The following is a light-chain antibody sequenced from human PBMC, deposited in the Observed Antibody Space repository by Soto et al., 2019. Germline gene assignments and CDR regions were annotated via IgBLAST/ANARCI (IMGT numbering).Light chain of an antibody. V-gene: IGKV1-5*03. J-gene: IGKJ1*01. Sequence: DIQMTQSPSTLSGSVGDRVTITCRASQTISSWLAWYQQKPGKAPKLLIYKASTLKSGVPSRFSGSGSGTEFTLTITSLHPDDFPTYYCQHYNSYSEAFGQGTKVDIK. CDR1: QTISSW. CDR3: QHYNSYSEA. CDR2: KAS.